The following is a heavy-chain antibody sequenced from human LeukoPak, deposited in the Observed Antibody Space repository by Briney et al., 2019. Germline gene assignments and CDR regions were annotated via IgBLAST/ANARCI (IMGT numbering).Heavy chain of an antibody. Sequence: GASVKVSCKASGYTFTGYYMHWVRQAPGQGLEWMGRINPNSGGTNYAQKFQGRVTMTRDTSISTAYMELSRLRSDDTAVYYCARAKSYYYDSSGHYPFDYWGQGTLVTVSS. CDR1: GYTFTGYY. CDR3: ARAKSYYYDSSGHYPFDY. CDR2: INPNSGGT. D-gene: IGHD3-22*01. V-gene: IGHV1-2*06. J-gene: IGHJ4*02.